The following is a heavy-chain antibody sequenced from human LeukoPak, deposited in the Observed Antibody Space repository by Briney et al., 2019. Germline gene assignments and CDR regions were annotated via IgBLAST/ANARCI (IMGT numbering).Heavy chain of an antibody. CDR1: GFTFSSYA. Sequence: PGGSLRLSCAASGFTFSSYAMSWVRQAPGKGLEWVSAISGSGGSTYYADPVKGRFTISRDNSKNTLYLQMNSLRAEDTAVYYCAKVEEEVVVTDYYFDYWGQGTLVTVSS. V-gene: IGHV3-23*01. D-gene: IGHD3-22*01. CDR3: AKVEEEVVVTDYYFDY. J-gene: IGHJ4*02. CDR2: ISGSGGST.